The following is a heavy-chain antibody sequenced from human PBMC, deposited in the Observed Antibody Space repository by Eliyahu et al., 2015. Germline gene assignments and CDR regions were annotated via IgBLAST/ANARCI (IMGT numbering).Heavy chain of an antibody. CDR1: GFTFSSFG. V-gene: IGHV3-30*01. CDR2: ISYDGTNE. Sequence: QVHLVESGGGVVQPGTSLXLSCAXSGFTFSSFGLHWVRQAPGKGLEWVAFISYDGTNEYYADXVKGRFTVSRDNSRNTLYLQMNSLTPEDTSVYFCARDADYWSGYYADYWGQGTLVTVSS. D-gene: IGHD3-3*01. CDR3: ARDADYWSGYYADY. J-gene: IGHJ4*02.